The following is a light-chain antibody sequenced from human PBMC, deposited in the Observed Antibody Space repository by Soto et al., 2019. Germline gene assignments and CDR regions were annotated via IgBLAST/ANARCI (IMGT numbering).Light chain of an antibody. CDR1: QGINNY. J-gene: IGKJ1*01. CDR3: QQFDSYVWT. Sequence: IPLTQSPSSLSASVGDRVTITCRASQGINNYLGWYQQKPGKAPKLLISAASTLESGVPSRFSGSGSGTDFTLTISSLQPEDLATYYCQQFDSYVWTFGQGTKVEIK. CDR2: AAS. V-gene: IGKV1-9*01.